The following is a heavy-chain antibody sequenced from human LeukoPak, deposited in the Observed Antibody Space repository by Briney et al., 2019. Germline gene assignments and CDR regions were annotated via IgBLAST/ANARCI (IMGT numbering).Heavy chain of an antibody. CDR1: GFTFTSSA. CDR3: AALVGATTGVDY. V-gene: IGHV1-58*02. Sequence: SVKVSCKASGFTFTSSAMQWVRRARGQRLEWIGWIVVGSGNTNYAQKFQERVTITRDMSTSTAYMELSSLRSEDTAVYYCAALVGATTGVDYWGQGTLVTVSS. CDR2: IVVGSGNT. D-gene: IGHD1-26*01. J-gene: IGHJ4*02.